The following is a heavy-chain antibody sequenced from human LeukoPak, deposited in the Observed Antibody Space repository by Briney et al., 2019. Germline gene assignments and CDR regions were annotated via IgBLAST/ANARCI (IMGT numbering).Heavy chain of an antibody. D-gene: IGHD3-22*01. V-gene: IGHV4-59*12. CDR3: ARDLGSMIVEGFDY. Sequence: SETLSLTCAVYGGSFSGYYWSWIRQPPGKGLEWIGYIYYSGSTNYNPSLKSRVTMSVDTSKNQFSLKLSSVTAADTAVYYCARDLGSMIVEGFDYWGQGTLVTVSS. J-gene: IGHJ4*02. CDR2: IYYSGST. CDR1: GGSFSGYY.